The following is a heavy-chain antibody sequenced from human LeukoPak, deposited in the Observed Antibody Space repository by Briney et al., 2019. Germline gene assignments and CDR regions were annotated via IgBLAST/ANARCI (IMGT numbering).Heavy chain of an antibody. CDR3: ATHLVPTGIDY. CDR1: GYTFTGYY. CDR2: INPNSGGT. J-gene: IGHJ4*02. V-gene: IGHV1-2*06. D-gene: IGHD3-10*01. Sequence: EASVKVSCKASGYTFTGYYMHWVRQAPGQGLEWMGRINPNSGGTNYAQKFQGRVTMTRDTSISTAYMELSRLRSDDTAVYYCATHLVPTGIDYWGQGTLVTVSS.